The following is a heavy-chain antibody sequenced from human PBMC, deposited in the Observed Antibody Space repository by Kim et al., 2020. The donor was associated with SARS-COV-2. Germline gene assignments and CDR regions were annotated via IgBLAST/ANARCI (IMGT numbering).Heavy chain of an antibody. V-gene: IGHV1-8*01. CDR1: GYTFTSYD. J-gene: IGHJ4*02. Sequence: ASVKVSCKASGYTFTSYDINWVRQATGQGLEWMGWMNPNSGNTGYAQKFQGRVTMTRNTSISTAYMELSSLRSEDTAVYYCAKTRRVAGSGSYYAFDYWGQGILVTVSS. CDR2: MNPNSGNT. D-gene: IGHD3-10*01. CDR3: AKTRRVAGSGSYYAFDY.